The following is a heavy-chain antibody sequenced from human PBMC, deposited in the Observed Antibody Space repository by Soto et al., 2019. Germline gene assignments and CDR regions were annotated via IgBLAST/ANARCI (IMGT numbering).Heavy chain of an antibody. Sequence: QLQLQESGSGLVKPSQTLSLTCAVSGGSISSGGYSWSWIRQPPGKGLEWIGYIYHSGSTSYNPSPKSRVTISVDRSKNQFSLKLSSVTAADTAVYYCARARANWGLSGMDVWGQGTTVTVSS. CDR3: ARARANWGLSGMDV. CDR2: IYHSGST. D-gene: IGHD7-27*01. J-gene: IGHJ6*02. CDR1: GGSISSGGYS. V-gene: IGHV4-30-2*01.